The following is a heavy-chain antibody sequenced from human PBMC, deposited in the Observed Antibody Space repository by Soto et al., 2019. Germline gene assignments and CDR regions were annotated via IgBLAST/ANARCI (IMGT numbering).Heavy chain of an antibody. J-gene: IGHJ6*02. Sequence: PSETLSLTCTVSGGSISSGGYYWRWIRQHPGKGLEWIGYIYYSGSTYYNPSLKSRVTISVDTSKNQFSLKLRSVTAADTAVYYCARGGRHQDGMDVWGQGTTVTVSS. D-gene: IGHD2-2*01. V-gene: IGHV4-31*03. CDR3: ARGGRHQDGMDV. CDR1: GGSISSGGYY. CDR2: IYYSGST.